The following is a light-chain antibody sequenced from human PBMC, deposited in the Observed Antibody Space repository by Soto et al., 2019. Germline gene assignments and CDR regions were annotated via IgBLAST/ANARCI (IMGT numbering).Light chain of an antibody. J-gene: IGKJ5*01. V-gene: IGKV3-15*01. CDR2: GAS. Sequence: EIVMTQSPATLSVPPGDRATLSCRASESVRSNLAWYQQKPGQAPRLLIYGASIRAADIPARFSGSGSGTECTLTISTLQSEDFAVYYCQQYYDWPTITFVQGTRLE. CDR3: QQYYDWPTIT. CDR1: ESVRSN.